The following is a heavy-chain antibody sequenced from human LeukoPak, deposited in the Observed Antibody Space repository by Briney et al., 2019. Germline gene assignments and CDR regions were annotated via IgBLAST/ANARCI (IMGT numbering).Heavy chain of an antibody. CDR1: GFTFSSYA. CDR2: ISGSGETT. J-gene: IGHJ4*02. CDR3: AKDRQYQLLIFGYFDN. V-gene: IGHV3-23*01. D-gene: IGHD2-2*01. Sequence: GGSLRLSCAASGFTFSSYAMSWVRQAPGKGLEWVSAISGSGETTKYADSVKGRFTLSRDNSKNKLYLQMNSLRAEDTAVYYCAKDRQYQLLIFGYFDNWGQGTLVTVSS.